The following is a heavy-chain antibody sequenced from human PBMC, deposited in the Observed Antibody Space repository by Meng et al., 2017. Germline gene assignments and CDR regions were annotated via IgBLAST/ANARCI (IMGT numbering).Heavy chain of an antibody. D-gene: IGHD1-26*01. CDR1: GGSISSSSYY. CDR3: ASSSPEQSIVGAGDDAFDI. Sequence: SETLSLTCTVSGGSISSSSYYWGWIRQPPGKGLEWIGSIYYSGSTYYNPSLKSRVTISVDTSKNQFSLKLSSVTAADTAVYYCASSSPEQSIVGAGDDAFDIWGQGTMVTVSS. CDR2: IYYSGST. V-gene: IGHV4-39*07. J-gene: IGHJ3*02.